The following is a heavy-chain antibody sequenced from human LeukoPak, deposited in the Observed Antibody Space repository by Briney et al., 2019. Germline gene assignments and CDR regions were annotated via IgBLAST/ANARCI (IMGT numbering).Heavy chain of an antibody. CDR1: GDSISSYY. CDR3: ARIGHEDYYFDY. V-gene: IGHV4-59*01. Sequence: SETLSLTCTVSGDSISSYYWSWIRQPPGKGLEWIGDIYNSGSTNYNPSLKSRVTISVDTSKNQFSLKLSSVTAADTAVYYCARIGHEDYYFDYWGQGTLVTVSS. CDR2: IYNSGST. J-gene: IGHJ4*02.